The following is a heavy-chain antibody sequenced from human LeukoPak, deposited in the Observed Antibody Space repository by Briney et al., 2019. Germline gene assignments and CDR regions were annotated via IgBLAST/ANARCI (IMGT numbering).Heavy chain of an antibody. D-gene: IGHD3-22*01. CDR1: GGSISSYY. CDR3: ARASFGGYYDSSGYLYYYYYYMDV. Sequence: SETLSLTCTVCGGSISSYYWSWIRQPPGKGLEGIGYIYYSGSTNYNPSLKSRVTISVDTSKNQFSLKLSSVTAAATAVYYCARASFGGYYDSSGYLYYYYYYMDVWGKGTTVTVSS. V-gene: IGHV4-59*01. CDR2: IYYSGST. J-gene: IGHJ6*03.